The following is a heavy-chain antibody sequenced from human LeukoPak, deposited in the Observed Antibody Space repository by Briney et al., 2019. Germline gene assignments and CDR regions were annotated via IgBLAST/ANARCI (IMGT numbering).Heavy chain of an antibody. CDR1: GYTFTSYD. J-gene: IGHJ4*02. CDR2: MSPNSGNT. CDR3: ARTPPNWGADY. D-gene: IGHD7-27*01. Sequence: ASVKVSCKASGYTFTSYDINWVRQATGQGLEWMEWMSPNSGNTGYAQKFQGRVTMTRDTSIGTAYLELSSLKSEDTAVYYCARTPPNWGADYWGQGTLVTVSS. V-gene: IGHV1-8*01.